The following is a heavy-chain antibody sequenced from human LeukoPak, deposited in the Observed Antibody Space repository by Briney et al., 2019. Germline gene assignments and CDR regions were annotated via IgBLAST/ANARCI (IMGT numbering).Heavy chain of an antibody. V-gene: IGHV4-38-2*02. J-gene: IGHJ4*02. Sequence: SETLSLTCTVSGYFIRSGCYWGWFRQPPGEGLVGIGSFYHSGSTYYNPSLESRVTISLDTSKNQLSLKLTSVTAADTAVYYCARGVGPTTAQSPFDYWGQGALVTVSS. D-gene: IGHD1-26*01. CDR1: GYFIRSGCY. CDR3: ARGVGPTTAQSPFDY. CDR2: FYHSGST.